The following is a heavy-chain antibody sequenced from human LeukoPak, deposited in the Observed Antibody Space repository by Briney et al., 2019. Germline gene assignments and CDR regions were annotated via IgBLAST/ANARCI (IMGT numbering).Heavy chain of an antibody. CDR1: GYFFTGYH. J-gene: IGHJ5*02. CDR3: AALGSTMKERTVP. CDR2: ISPDSGDT. Sequence: GASVKVSCKASGYFFTGYHVQWMRQAPGQGLQWLGRISPDSGDTIYGQSFQGRVTLTRDRSSRTAYLELKWLTSADTAVYYCAALGSTMKERTVPWGQGTPVTVSS. V-gene: IGHV1-2*02. D-gene: IGHD5/OR15-5a*01.